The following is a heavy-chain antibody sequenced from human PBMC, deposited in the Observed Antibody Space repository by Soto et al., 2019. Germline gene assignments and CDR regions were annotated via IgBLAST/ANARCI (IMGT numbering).Heavy chain of an antibody. CDR2: IYPGDSDT. CDR1: GYSFTSYW. J-gene: IGHJ6*02. CDR3: ARHSRLGYCSGGSCRTYYYYGMDV. V-gene: IGHV5-51*01. D-gene: IGHD2-15*01. Sequence: GESLKISCKGSGYSFTSYWIGWVRQMPGKGLEWMGIIYPGDSDTRYSPSFQGQVTISADKSISTAYLQWSSLKASDTAVYYCARHSRLGYCSGGSCRTYYYYGMDVWGQGTTVTVSS.